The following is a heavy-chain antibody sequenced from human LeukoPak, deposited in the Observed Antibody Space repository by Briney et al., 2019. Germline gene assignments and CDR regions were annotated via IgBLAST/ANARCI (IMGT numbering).Heavy chain of an antibody. D-gene: IGHD3-10*01. V-gene: IGHV3-30*18. J-gene: IGHJ4*02. CDR2: ISYDANDK. CDR3: AKYFYGSGTYINCFDY. CDR1: GFTFSTYG. Sequence: PGGSLRLSCAASGFTFSTYGMHWVRQAPGKGLEWVAIISYDANDKYYADSVKGRFTISRDNSKNTLYLQMNSLRAEDTAVYYCAKYFYGSGTYINCFDYWGQGTLVTVSS.